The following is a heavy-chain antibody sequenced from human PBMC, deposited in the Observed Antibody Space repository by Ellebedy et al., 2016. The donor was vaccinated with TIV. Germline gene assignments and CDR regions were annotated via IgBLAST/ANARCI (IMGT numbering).Heavy chain of an antibody. D-gene: IGHD3-22*01. CDR2: TTPIFGTV. J-gene: IGHJ2*01. Sequence: SVKVSCKASRGTFSSYGVSWVRRAPGQGLEWMGGTTPIFGTVKYAQRFQGRVTINVDKSTSTAYMELSSLRYEDTAVYYCARDYYDSSGPDWYFDLWGRGTVVTVSS. CDR1: RGTFSSYG. CDR3: ARDYYDSSGPDWYFDL. V-gene: IGHV1-69*06.